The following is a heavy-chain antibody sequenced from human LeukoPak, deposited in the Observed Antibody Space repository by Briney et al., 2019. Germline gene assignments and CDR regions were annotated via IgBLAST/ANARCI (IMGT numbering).Heavy chain of an antibody. D-gene: IGHD3-22*01. Sequence: SETLSLTCAVYGGSFSGYFWSWIRQPPGKGLEWIGEINHSGSTNYNPSLKSRVTISVDTSKNQFSLKLSSVTAADTAVYYCARARHYYDSGGYSEYFQHWGQGTLVTVSS. J-gene: IGHJ1*01. CDR2: INHSGST. V-gene: IGHV4-34*01. CDR1: GGSFSGYF. CDR3: ARARHYYDSGGYSEYFQH.